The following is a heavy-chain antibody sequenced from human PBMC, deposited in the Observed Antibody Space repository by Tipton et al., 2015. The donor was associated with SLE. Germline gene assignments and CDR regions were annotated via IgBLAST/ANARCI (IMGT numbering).Heavy chain of an antibody. Sequence: TLSLTCVVYGGSFSDYSWSWIRQPPGRGLEWIGEINHSGSTNYNPSLKSRLTISVDTSKIQFSQKLSSVTAADTAVYYCARGRLLEWLSTYYYYYGMDVWGHGTTVTVSS. CDR3: ARGRLLEWLSTYYYYYGMDV. CDR2: INHSGST. V-gene: IGHV4-34*01. D-gene: IGHD3-3*01. J-gene: IGHJ6*02. CDR1: GGSFSDYS.